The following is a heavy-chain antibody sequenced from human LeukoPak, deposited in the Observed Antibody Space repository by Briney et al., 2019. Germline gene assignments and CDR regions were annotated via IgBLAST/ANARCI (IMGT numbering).Heavy chain of an antibody. D-gene: IGHD6-19*01. V-gene: IGHV3-21*01. Sequence: SGGSLRLSCAASGFTFSSYSMNWVRQAPGKGLEWVSSISSSSSYIYYADSVKGRFTISRDNAKNSLYLQMNSLRAEDTAVYYCAREAAGTYYYYGMDVWGQGTTVTVSS. CDR1: GFTFSSYS. CDR3: AREAAGTYYYYGMDV. J-gene: IGHJ6*02. CDR2: ISSSSSYI.